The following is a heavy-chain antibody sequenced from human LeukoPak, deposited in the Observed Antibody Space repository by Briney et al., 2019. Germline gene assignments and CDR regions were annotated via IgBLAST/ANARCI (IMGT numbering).Heavy chain of an antibody. Sequence: QPGGSLRLSCAASGFTFSNYEMNWVRQAPGKGLEWVSYISSSGSTIYYADSVKGRFTISRDNAKNSLYLQMNSLRAEDTAVYYCARDAEAMVVTLAFDYWGQGTLVTVSS. J-gene: IGHJ4*02. CDR2: ISSSGSTI. CDR3: ARDAEAMVVTLAFDY. V-gene: IGHV3-48*03. D-gene: IGHD4-23*01. CDR1: GFTFSNYE.